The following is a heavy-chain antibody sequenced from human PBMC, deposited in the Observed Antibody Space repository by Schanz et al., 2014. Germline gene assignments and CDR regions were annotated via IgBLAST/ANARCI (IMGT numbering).Heavy chain of an antibody. Sequence: QLQLVQSGAEVKKPGSSVKVSCKLSGGTFSSYTISWVRQARGQGLEWVGRFIPILDVGNYAQQFQGRVTFTADKSTSTAYMELSSLRSDDTAVYYCARGGYSSGWYDRDIAHFDYWGQGTLVTVSS. CDR1: GGTFSSYT. D-gene: IGHD6-19*01. CDR2: FIPILDVG. V-gene: IGHV1-69*02. J-gene: IGHJ4*02. CDR3: ARGGYSSGWYDRDIAHFDY.